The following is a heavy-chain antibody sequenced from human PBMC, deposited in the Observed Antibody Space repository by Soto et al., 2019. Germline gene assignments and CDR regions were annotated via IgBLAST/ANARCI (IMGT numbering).Heavy chain of an antibody. CDR1: GGSISDTNYY. J-gene: IGHJ4*02. CDR3: ARRGAETVSPFDS. CDR2: IYYSGST. V-gene: IGHV4-39*01. D-gene: IGHD1-26*01. Sequence: QLQMQESGPGLVKPSETLSLTCTVSGGSISDTNYYWGWIRQPPGKGLEWIGTIYYSGSTYYNPSLKSRITMSVDKSRNQFSLKLSSVTAADTAVYYCARRGAETVSPFDSWGQGTLVTVSS.